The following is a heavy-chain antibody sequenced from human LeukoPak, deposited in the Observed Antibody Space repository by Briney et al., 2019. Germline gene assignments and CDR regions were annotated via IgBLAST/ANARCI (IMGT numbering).Heavy chain of an antibody. J-gene: IGHJ4*02. D-gene: IGHD6-13*01. CDR1: GGTFVSYA. V-gene: IGHV1-69*13. CDR3: ARDEEKAAGSL. CDR2: IIPLFGAP. Sequence: ASVKVSCKPSGGTFVSYAISWVRRAPGQGLEWVGGIIPLFGAPLYAQKFQGRVTITADERTSTVYMDLSSLRSDDTAVYYCARDEEKAAGSLWGQGTPVIVSS.